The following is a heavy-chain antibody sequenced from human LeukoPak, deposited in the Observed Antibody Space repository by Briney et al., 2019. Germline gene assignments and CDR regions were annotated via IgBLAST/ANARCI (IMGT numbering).Heavy chain of an antibody. V-gene: IGHV3-49*04. CDR3: TRLRLPGGY. CDR2: IRSKAYGGTT. J-gene: IGHJ4*02. Sequence: GGSLRLSCTASGFTFGDYATSWVRQAPGKGLEWVGFIRSKAYGGTTEYAASVKGRFTISRDASKSIAYLQMNSLKTEDTAVYYCTRLRLPGGYWGQGTLVTVSS. D-gene: IGHD5-12*01. CDR1: GFTFGDYA.